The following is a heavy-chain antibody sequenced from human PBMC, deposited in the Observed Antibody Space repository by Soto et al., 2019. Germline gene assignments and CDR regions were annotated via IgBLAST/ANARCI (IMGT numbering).Heavy chain of an antibody. CDR1: GFNFNNYA. Sequence: QVQVVESGGGVVRPGRSLRLSCAASGFNFNNYAMHWVRQAPGKGLEWVAVVSFDGTNTYYADSVKGRFTISRDSANNTVSLQMNGLTSEDTAAYYCAKAGWGGAYYYGLDVWGQGTTVTVSS. V-gene: IGHV3-30*18. CDR2: VSFDGTNT. D-gene: IGHD2-21*01. CDR3: AKAGWGGAYYYGLDV. J-gene: IGHJ6*02.